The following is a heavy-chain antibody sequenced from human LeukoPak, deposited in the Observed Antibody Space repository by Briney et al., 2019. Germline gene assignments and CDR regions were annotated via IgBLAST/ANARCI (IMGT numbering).Heavy chain of an antibody. D-gene: IGHD2-2*02. CDR3: ARGALKTRYCSSTSCYKGFDY. CDR1: GDSISSSGYY. Sequence: SETLSLTCTVSGDSISSSGYYWGWVRQSPGKGLEWIGSISYTGTTYYNPSLKSRVTVSVDTSKNQFSLKLSSVTAADTAVYYCARGALKTRYCSSTSCYKGFDYWGQGTLVTVSS. J-gene: IGHJ4*02. V-gene: IGHV4-39*01. CDR2: ISYTGTT.